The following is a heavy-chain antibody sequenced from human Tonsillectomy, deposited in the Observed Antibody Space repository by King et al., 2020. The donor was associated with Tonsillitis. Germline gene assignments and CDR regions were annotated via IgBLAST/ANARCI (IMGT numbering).Heavy chain of an antibody. D-gene: IGHD3-22*01. V-gene: IGHV4-38-2*02. CDR2: IYHSGST. CDR1: GYSISRGYY. CDR3: ATDQIYFDSSVYYVYYFDY. Sequence: VQLQEAGPGLVKPSETLSLTCAVSGYSISRGYYGGWIRQPRGKGREGIGNIYHSGSTYYNPSLKSRVTISVDTSKNQFSQKLISVTAEDTALSYCATDQIYFDSSVYYVYYFDYWGQEAVVTVSS. J-gene: IGHJ4*02.